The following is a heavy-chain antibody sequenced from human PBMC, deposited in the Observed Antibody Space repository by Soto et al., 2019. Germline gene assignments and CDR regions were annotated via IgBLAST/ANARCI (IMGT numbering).Heavy chain of an antibody. CDR1: GYSLTSYW. J-gene: IGHJ5*02. Sequence: EVQLVQSGAEVKKPGESLRISCKGSGYSLTSYWISWVRQMPGKGLEWMGRIDPSDSYTNYSPSFQGHVTISADKSISTAYLQWSSLKASDTAMYYCARSTPRITIFGVVISDWFDPWGQGTLVTVSS. CDR3: ARSTPRITIFGVVISDWFDP. CDR2: IDPSDSYT. D-gene: IGHD3-3*01. V-gene: IGHV5-10-1*03.